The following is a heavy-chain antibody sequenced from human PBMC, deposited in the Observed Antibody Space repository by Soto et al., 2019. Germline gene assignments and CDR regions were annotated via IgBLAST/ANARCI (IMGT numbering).Heavy chain of an antibody. CDR3: VKGSHSSGWLLLYYFDY. CDR2: ISSNGGST. V-gene: IGHV3-64D*08. J-gene: IGHJ4*02. D-gene: IGHD6-19*01. Sequence: GGSLRLSSSASGLTFSSYAMHWVRQAPGKGLEYVSAISSNGGSTYYADSVKGRFTISRDNSKNTLYLQMSSLRAEDTAVYYCVKGSHSSGWLLLYYFDYWGQGTLVTVSS. CDR1: GLTFSSYA.